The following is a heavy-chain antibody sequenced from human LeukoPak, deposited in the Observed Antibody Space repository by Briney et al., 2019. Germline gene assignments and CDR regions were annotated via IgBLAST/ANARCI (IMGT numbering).Heavy chain of an antibody. J-gene: IGHJ6*03. CDR1: GGTFSSYA. Sequence: SVKVSCKASGGTFSSYAISWVRQAPGQGLEWMGGIISIFGTTYYAEKFQGRVTITTDESKSAAYMELSSLRSEDTAVYYCARVGGGYSGYDLKGYYYYYYMDVWGKGTTVTVSS. D-gene: IGHD5-12*01. CDR2: IISIFGTT. V-gene: IGHV1-69*05. CDR3: ARVGGGYSGYDLKGYYYYYYMDV.